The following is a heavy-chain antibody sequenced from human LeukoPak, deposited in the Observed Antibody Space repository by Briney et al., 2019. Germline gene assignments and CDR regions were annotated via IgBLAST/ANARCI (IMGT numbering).Heavy chain of an antibody. Sequence: SETLSLTCTVSGGSISSYYWSWIRQPPGKGLEWIGYIYYSGSTNYNPSLKSRVTISVDTSKNQFSLKLSSVTAADTAVYYCARLKHGVAGLQFDYWGQGTLVTVSS. CDR1: GGSISSYY. V-gene: IGHV4-59*08. CDR2: IYYSGST. CDR3: ARLKHGVAGLQFDY. J-gene: IGHJ4*02. D-gene: IGHD6-19*01.